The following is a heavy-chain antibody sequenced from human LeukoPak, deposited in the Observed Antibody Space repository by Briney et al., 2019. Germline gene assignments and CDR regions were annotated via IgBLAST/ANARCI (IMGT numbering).Heavy chain of an antibody. Sequence: GASVKVSCRASGGTFSSYAISWVRQAPGQGLEWMGGIIPIFGTANYAQKFQGRVTITADESTSTAYMELSSLRSEDTAVYYCARVGYCSSTSCHRYWFDPWGQGTLVTVSS. J-gene: IGHJ5*02. D-gene: IGHD2-2*02. CDR3: ARVGYCSSTSCHRYWFDP. CDR2: IIPIFGTA. CDR1: GGTFSSYA. V-gene: IGHV1-69*01.